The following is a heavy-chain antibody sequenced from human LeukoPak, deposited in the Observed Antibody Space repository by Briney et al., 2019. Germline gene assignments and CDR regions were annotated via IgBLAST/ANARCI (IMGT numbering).Heavy chain of an antibody. D-gene: IGHD3-22*01. CDR3: AAGIDSSGYPADY. CDR1: GYTFTSYG. J-gene: IGHJ4*02. V-gene: IGHV1-46*01. Sequence: ASVKVSCKASGYTFTSYGISWVRQAPGQGLEWMGIINPSGGSTSYAQKFQGRVTMTRDMSTSTVYMELSSLRSEDTAVYYCAAGIDSSGYPADYWGQGTLVTVSS. CDR2: INPSGGST.